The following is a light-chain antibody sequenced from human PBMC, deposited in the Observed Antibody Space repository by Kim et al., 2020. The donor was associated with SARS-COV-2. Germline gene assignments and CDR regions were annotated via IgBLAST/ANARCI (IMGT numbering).Light chain of an antibody. CDR1: QSVRSN. Sequence: EVVITQSPATLSVSPGERATLSCRASQSVRSNLAWYQQKPSQPPRLLIYAASTRATGIPARFSGSGSGTEFTLTISSLQSGDFAVYYCQQYTNWPPEYTFGQGTKLEI. CDR3: QQYTNWPPEYT. CDR2: AAS. V-gene: IGKV3-15*01. J-gene: IGKJ2*01.